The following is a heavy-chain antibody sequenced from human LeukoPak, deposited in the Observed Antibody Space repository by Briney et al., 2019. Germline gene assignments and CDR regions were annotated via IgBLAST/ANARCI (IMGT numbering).Heavy chain of an antibody. V-gene: IGHV3-21*01. CDR2: ISSSSSYI. D-gene: IGHD5-18*01. CDR3: ARVIGDTAMVPNYYYYYGMDV. CDR1: GFTFSSHS. J-gene: IGHJ6*04. Sequence: GGSLRLSCAASGFTFSSHSINWVRQAPGKGLEWVSSISSSSSYIYYADSVRGRFTISRDNAKNSLYLQMNSLRAEDTAVYYGARVIGDTAMVPNYYYYYGMDVWGKGTTVTVSS.